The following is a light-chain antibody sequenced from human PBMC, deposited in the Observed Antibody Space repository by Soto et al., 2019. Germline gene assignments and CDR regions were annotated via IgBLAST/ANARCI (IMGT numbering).Light chain of an antibody. J-gene: IGLJ3*02. Sequence: QPVLTQSPSASASLGASVKLTCTLSSGHSNYAIAWHQQQPEKGPRCLMKLNSDGSHFKGDGIPDRFSGSSSGAERYLTISSLQSEDEADSYCQPWGTGLWVFGGGTKLTVL. V-gene: IGLV4-69*01. CDR1: SGHSNYA. CDR3: QPWGTGLWV. CDR2: LNSDGSH.